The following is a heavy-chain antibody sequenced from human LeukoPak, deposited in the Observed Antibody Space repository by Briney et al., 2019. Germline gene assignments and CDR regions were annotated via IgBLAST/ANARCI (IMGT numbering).Heavy chain of an antibody. CDR1: GGSISSYY. Sequence: SETLSLTCTVSGGSISSYYWSWIRQPPGKGLEWIGYIYYSGSTNYNPSLKSRVTISVDTSKNQFFLKLSSVTAADTAVYYCAREAAVAGPGFFDYWGQGTLVTVSS. CDR3: AREAAVAGPGFFDY. J-gene: IGHJ4*02. CDR2: IYYSGST. V-gene: IGHV4-59*12. D-gene: IGHD6-19*01.